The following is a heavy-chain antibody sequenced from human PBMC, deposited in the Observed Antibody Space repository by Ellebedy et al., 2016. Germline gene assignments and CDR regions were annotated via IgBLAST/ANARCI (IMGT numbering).Heavy chain of an antibody. Sequence: GGSLRLSCAASGFTFSSYAMSWVRQAPGKGLEWVSGISGSGGSTYYADSVKGRFTISRDNSKNSLYLQMNSLRTEDTALYYCAKDRGYCSGGRCYPRRGRYYFDYWGQGTLVTVSS. V-gene: IGHV3-43*02. CDR1: GFTFSSYA. J-gene: IGHJ4*02. CDR2: ISGSGGST. D-gene: IGHD2-15*01. CDR3: AKDRGYCSGGRCYPRRGRYYFDY.